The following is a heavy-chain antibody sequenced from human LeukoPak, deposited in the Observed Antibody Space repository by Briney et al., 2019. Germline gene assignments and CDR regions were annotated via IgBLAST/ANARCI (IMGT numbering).Heavy chain of an antibody. CDR2: ISADSIST. V-gene: IGHV3-74*03. D-gene: IGHD6-13*01. J-gene: IGHJ1*01. CDR3: VRDSSAATY. Sequence: GGSLRLSCAPSGSTFSYHWMQWVRQAPGKGLVWVSRISADSISTTYADSVKGRFTISRDNAKNTLYLQMSSLRAEDTAVYYCVRDSSAATYWGLGTLVTVSS. CDR1: GSTFSYHW.